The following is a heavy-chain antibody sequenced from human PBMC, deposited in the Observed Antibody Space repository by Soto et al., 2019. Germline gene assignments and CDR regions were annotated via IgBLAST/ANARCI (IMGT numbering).Heavy chain of an antibody. CDR2: INHRGRT. J-gene: IGHJ4*02. D-gene: IGHD3-3*01. CDR3: ARGQDFWSGYPFDY. V-gene: IGHV4-34*01. Sequence: SETLSLTCAVYGGSFSGYYWTWIRQPPGKGLEWIGEINHRGRTKYNPSLKSRVTISVDTSKNQFSLNLSSVTAADTAVYYCARGQDFWSGYPFDYWGPGTLVTVSS. CDR1: GGSFSGYY.